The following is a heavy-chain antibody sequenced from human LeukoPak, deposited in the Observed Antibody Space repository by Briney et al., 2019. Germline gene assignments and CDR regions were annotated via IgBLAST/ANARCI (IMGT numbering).Heavy chain of an antibody. CDR1: GGSISSSSYY. Sequence: KPSETLSLTCTVSGGSISSSSYYWGWIRQPPGKGLEWIGSIYYSGSTYYNPSLKSRVTISVDTSKNQFSLKLSSVTAADTAVYYCARHSFDGSGSFPSHFDYWGQGTLVTVSS. D-gene: IGHD3-10*01. CDR3: ARHSFDGSGSFPSHFDY. J-gene: IGHJ4*02. V-gene: IGHV4-39*01. CDR2: IYYSGST.